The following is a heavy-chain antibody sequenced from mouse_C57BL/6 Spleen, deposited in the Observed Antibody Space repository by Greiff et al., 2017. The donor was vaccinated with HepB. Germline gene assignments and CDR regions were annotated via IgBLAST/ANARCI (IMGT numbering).Heavy chain of an antibody. J-gene: IGHJ2*01. D-gene: IGHD1-1*01. Sequence: QVQLQQSGPELVKPGASVKISCKASGYAFSSSWMNWVKQRPGKGLEWIGRIYPGDGDTNYNGKFKGKATLTADKSSSTAYMQLSSLTSEDSAVYFCARRGYGSSPYFDYWGQGTTLTVSS. CDR3: ARRGYGSSPYFDY. CDR2: IYPGDGDT. V-gene: IGHV1-82*01. CDR1: GYAFSSSW.